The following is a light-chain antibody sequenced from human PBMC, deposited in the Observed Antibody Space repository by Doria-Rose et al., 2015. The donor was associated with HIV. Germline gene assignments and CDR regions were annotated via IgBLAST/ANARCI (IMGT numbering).Light chain of an antibody. CDR1: SGSIASNY. CDR3: QSYDSSNRV. CDR2: EDN. Sequence: MLTQPHSVSESPGKTVTISCTRSSGSIASNYVQWYQQRPGSSPTTVIYEDNQRPSGVPDRFSGSIDSSSNSASLTISGLKTEDEADYYCQSYDSSNRVFGGGTKLTVL. J-gene: IGLJ3*02. V-gene: IGLV6-57*01.